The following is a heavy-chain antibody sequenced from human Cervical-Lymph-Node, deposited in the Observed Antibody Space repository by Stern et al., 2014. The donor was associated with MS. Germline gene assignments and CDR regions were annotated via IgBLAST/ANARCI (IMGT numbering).Heavy chain of an antibody. CDR2: IYQRGTT. V-gene: IGHV4-31*03. CDR3: ARKGAVVPAAIENWFDS. D-gene: IGHD2-2*01. Sequence: QLQLQESGPGLVKPSQTLSLTCTVSGGSISSGGYFWSWIRQHPGKGLEWIGYIYQRGTTYYTPSLKVRVTISVDTSKNHFSLTLPSVTAADTAVYYCARKGAVVPAAIENWFDSWGQGTLVTVSS. J-gene: IGHJ5*01. CDR1: GGSISSGGYF.